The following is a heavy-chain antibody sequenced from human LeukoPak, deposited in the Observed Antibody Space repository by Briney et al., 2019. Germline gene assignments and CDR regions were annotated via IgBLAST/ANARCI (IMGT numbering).Heavy chain of an antibody. Sequence: PSETLSLTCTVSGGSISSYYWSWIRQPPGKGLEWIWYIYYSGSTNYNPSLKSRVTISVDTSKNQFSLKLSSVTAADTAVYYCARDYSSSWYESDAFDIWGQGTMVTVSS. V-gene: IGHV4-59*01. CDR3: ARDYSSSWYESDAFDI. J-gene: IGHJ3*02. CDR2: IYYSGST. CDR1: GGSISSYY. D-gene: IGHD6-13*01.